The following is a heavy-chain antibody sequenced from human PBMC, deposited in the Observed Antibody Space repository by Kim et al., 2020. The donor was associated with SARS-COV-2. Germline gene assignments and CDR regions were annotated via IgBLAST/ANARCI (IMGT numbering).Heavy chain of an antibody. CDR1: GFTFSSYS. D-gene: IGHD4-17*01. Sequence: GGSLRLSCAASGFTFSSYSMNWVRQAPGKGLEWVSSISSSSSYIYYADSVKGRFTISRDNAKNSLYLQMNSLRAEDTAVYYCASRGAGATVVTPGYYYGMDVWGQGTTVTVSS. V-gene: IGHV3-21*01. CDR3: ASRGAGATVVTPGYYYGMDV. CDR2: ISSSSSYI. J-gene: IGHJ6*02.